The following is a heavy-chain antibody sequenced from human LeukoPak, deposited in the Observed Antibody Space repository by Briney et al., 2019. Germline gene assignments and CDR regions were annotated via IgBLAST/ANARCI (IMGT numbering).Heavy chain of an antibody. D-gene: IGHD5-12*01. V-gene: IGHV4-59*02. Sequence: PSETLSLTCTVSGGSVSTYHWGWIRQPPGKGREWIGYSYYTGSTNYNPSLTGRVTISVDMSKNQFSLKLISVTAADTAVYHCARVRGGYDAIDHWGQGTLVTVSS. CDR2: SYYTGST. CDR3: ARVRGGYDAIDH. CDR1: GGSVSTYH. J-gene: IGHJ4*02.